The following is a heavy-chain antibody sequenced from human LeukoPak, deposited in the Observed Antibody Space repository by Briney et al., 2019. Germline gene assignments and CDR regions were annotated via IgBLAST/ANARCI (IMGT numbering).Heavy chain of an antibody. CDR3: AREGLGRFVVAPAAPLDS. V-gene: IGHV3-23*01. CDR1: GFTFGTYW. CDR2: ISGSGGST. J-gene: IGHJ4*02. Sequence: GGSLRLSCAASGFTFGTYWMSWVRQAPGKGLEWVSAISGSGGSTYYADSVKGRFTISRDNSKNTLYLQMNSLRAEDTAVYYCAREGLGRFVVAPAAPLDSWGQGTLVTVSS. D-gene: IGHD2-2*01.